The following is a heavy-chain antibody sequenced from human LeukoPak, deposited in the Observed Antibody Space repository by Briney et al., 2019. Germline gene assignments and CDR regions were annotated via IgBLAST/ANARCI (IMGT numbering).Heavy chain of an antibody. CDR1: GFTFSSYW. J-gene: IGHJ4*02. CDR2: IKQDGSEK. V-gene: IGHV3-7*03. D-gene: IGHD3-10*01. Sequence: GGSLRLSCAASGFTFSSYWMSWVRQAPGKGLEWVANIKQDGSEKYYVDSVKGRFTISRDNSKNTLYLQMNSLRAEDTAVYYCAKVPITMVRGVSVDYDYWGQGTLVTVSS. CDR3: AKVPITMVRGVSVDYDY.